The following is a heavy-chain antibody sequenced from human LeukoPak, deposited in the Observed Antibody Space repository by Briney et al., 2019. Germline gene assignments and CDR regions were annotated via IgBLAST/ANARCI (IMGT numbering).Heavy chain of an antibody. Sequence: PGGSLRLSCAASGFTFSSYEMNWVRRAPGKGLEWVSYISSSGSTIYYADSVKGRFTISRDNAKNSLYLQMNSLRAEDTAVYYCARDRLVRGFYFDYWGQGTLVTVSS. CDR2: ISSSGSTI. J-gene: IGHJ4*02. CDR1: GFTFSSYE. CDR3: ARDRLVRGFYFDY. V-gene: IGHV3-48*03. D-gene: IGHD3-10*01.